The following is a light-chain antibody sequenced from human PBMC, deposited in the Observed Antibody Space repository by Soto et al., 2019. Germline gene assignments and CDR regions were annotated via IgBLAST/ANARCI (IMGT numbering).Light chain of an antibody. V-gene: IGKV1-39*01. CDR3: QQSYTTASIT. CDR1: QSISRN. Sequence: DTQMTQSPSSLSASVGDRVTITCRASQSISRNLNWYQHKPGKAPKLLIYAASSLQNGVPSRFSGGGSGTEFTLSISSLQPEDFGTYYCQQSYTTASITFGQGTRLEMK. J-gene: IGKJ5*01. CDR2: AAS.